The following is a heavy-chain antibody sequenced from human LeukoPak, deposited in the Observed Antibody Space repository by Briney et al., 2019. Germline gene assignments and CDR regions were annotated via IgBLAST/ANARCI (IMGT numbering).Heavy chain of an antibody. D-gene: IGHD6-19*01. CDR1: GGSISGYY. CDR3: ARRLDTSAWVDY. V-gene: IGHV4-4*09. CDR2: IYTSGAT. Sequence: SGTPSLTCTVSGGSISGYYWSWIRQQPGKALEWIGYIYTSGATNTNHSLTSRVTIPVDSSKNQFSLKLTSVTGADTAVYYCARRLDTSAWVDYWGQGTLVT. J-gene: IGHJ4*02.